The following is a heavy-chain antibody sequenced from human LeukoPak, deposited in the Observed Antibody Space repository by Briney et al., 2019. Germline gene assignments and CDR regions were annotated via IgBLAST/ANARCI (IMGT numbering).Heavy chain of an antibody. CDR2: IYYSGST. Sequence: SETLSLTCTVSGGSISSYYWSWIRQPPGKGLEWIGYIYYSGSTNYNPSLKSQVTISVDTSKNQFSLKLSSVTAADTAVYYCARGSGLGDYVLWFDPWGQGTLVTVSS. V-gene: IGHV4-59*01. J-gene: IGHJ5*02. D-gene: IGHD4-17*01. CDR1: GGSISSYY. CDR3: ARGSGLGDYVLWFDP.